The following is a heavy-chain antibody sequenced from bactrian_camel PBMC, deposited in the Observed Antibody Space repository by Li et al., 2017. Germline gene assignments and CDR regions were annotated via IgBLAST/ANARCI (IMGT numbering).Heavy chain of an antibody. CDR2: FYFGAGGSS. Sequence: HVQLVESGGGSVQTGESLALSCAPTTYLHSGYCMGWFRQTPGKQRERVASFYFGAGGSSRYTDSVKGRFTISQDNAKNTNNLQMNSLKPEDSGMYYCALDFGTGAALTEASYSYWGQGTQVTVS. CDR3: ALDFGTGAALTEASYSY. D-gene: IGHD1*01. V-gene: IGHV3S1*01. J-gene: IGHJ4*01. CDR1: TYLHSGYC.